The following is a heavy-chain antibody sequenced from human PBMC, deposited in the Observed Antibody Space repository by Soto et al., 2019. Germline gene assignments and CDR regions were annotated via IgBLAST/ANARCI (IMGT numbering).Heavy chain of an antibody. V-gene: IGHV1-3*01. Sequence: AFVKVSCKASGYTFTSYAMHWVRQAPGQRLEWMGWINAGNGNTKYSQKFQGRVTITRDTSASTAYMELSSLRSEDTAVYYCARDHCTNGVCYYFDYWGQGTLVTVSS. CDR1: GYTFTSYA. CDR3: ARDHCTNGVCYYFDY. CDR2: INAGNGNT. J-gene: IGHJ4*02. D-gene: IGHD2-8*01.